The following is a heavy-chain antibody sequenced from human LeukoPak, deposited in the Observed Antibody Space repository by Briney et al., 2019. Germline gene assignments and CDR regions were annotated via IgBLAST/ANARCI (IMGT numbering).Heavy chain of an antibody. V-gene: IGHV3-48*04. J-gene: IGHJ4*02. CDR3: ARVNPINSGFYAY. Sequence: AGGSLRLSCAASGFTFSTYVMNWVRQAPGKGLEWLSYISGSSSNTNYADSVQGRFIISRDNAKNSLYLQMNSLRAEDTAVYYCARVNPINSGFYAYWGQGTLVTVSS. CDR1: GFTFSTYV. D-gene: IGHD3-22*01. CDR2: ISGSSSNT.